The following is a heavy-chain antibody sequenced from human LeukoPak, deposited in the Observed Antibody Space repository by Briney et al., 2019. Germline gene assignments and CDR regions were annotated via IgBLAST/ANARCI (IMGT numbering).Heavy chain of an antibody. CDR1: RGSISGYY. V-gene: IGHV4-59*01. D-gene: IGHD2-8*01. J-gene: IGHJ6*02. Sequence: SETLSLTCTVSRGSISGYYWSWIRQSPGKELDWIGYMSYSGSTNYNPSLKSRVTISVDTSKNQFSLILTSLTAADTAVYYCARTSPHCTSSVCYWSGMDVWGQGTTVTVSS. CDR3: ARTSPHCTSSVCYWSGMDV. CDR2: MSYSGST.